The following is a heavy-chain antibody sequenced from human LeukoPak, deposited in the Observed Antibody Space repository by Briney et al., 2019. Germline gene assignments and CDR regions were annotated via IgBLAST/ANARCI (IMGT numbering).Heavy chain of an antibody. CDR1: GYTFTGYY. D-gene: IGHD2-21*02. Sequence: SENVSCKACGYTFTGYYMHGVRQAPGKGLEGMGWHTPNSGGTNFAQKFQGRVTLTRDTSINTAYMELSSARSDDTAVYYCARAKLDDCGGVCDQYFQHWGQGTLVTVSS. J-gene: IGHJ1*01. CDR3: ARAKLDDCGGVCDQYFQH. V-gene: IGHV1-2*02. CDR2: HTPNSGGT.